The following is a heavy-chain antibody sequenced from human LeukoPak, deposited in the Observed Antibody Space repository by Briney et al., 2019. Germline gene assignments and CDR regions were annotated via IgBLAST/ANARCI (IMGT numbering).Heavy chain of an antibody. CDR1: GGSVSSGSYY. CDR3: ARGVAAAGFFDY. D-gene: IGHD6-13*01. CDR2: IFYSGST. J-gene: IGHJ4*02. V-gene: IGHV4-61*01. Sequence: PSETLSLTCTVSGGSVSSGSYYWSWIRQPPGKGLEWIGYIFYSGSTNYNPSLKSRVTISVDTSKNQFSLKLSSVTAADTAVYYCARGVAAAGFFDYWGQGTLVTVSS.